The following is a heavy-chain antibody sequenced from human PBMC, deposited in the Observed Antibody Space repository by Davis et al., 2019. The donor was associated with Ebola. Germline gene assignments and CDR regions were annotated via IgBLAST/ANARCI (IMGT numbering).Heavy chain of an antibody. CDR2: IIPILGIA. CDR1: GGTFSSYA. Sequence: SVKVSCKASGGTFSSYAISWVRQAPGQGLEWMGRIIPILGIANYAQKFQGRVTITADKSTSTAYMELSSLRSEDTAVYYCARAPISARYYYYGMDVRGQGTTVTVSS. J-gene: IGHJ6*02. V-gene: IGHV1-69*04. CDR3: ARAPISARYYYYGMDV. D-gene: IGHD2/OR15-2a*01.